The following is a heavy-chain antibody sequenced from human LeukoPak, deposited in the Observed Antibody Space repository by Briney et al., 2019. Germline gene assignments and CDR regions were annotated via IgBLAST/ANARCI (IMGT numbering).Heavy chain of an antibody. CDR3: AVAYCSSTSCYTRGDYGMDV. J-gene: IGHJ6*02. V-gene: IGHV1-2*02. D-gene: IGHD2-2*02. CDR2: INPNSGGT. Sequence: ASVKVSCKASGYTFTGYYMHWVRQAPGQGLEWMGWINPNSGGTNYAQKFQGRVTMTRDTSISTAYMELSRLRSDDTAVYYCAVAYCSSTSCYTRGDYGMDVWGQGTTVTVSS. CDR1: GYTFTGYY.